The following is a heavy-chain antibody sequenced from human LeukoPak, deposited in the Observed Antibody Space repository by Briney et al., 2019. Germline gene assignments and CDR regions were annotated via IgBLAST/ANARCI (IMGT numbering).Heavy chain of an antibody. J-gene: IGHJ3*02. CDR1: GDSMRGYY. CDR2: MHDSGSS. Sequence: SETLSLTCTVSGDSMRGYYWTWIRHLPGKGLQWIGYMHDSGSSTYNPSLKSRVSILLDTSNNQFSLKLSSVTAADTAVYYCAREQGYAFDIWGQGTMVTVSS. CDR3: AREQGYAFDI. V-gene: IGHV4-59*12.